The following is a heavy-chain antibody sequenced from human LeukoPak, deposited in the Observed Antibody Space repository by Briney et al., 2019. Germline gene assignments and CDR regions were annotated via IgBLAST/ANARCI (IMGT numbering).Heavy chain of an antibody. V-gene: IGHV4-34*01. D-gene: IGHD1-26*01. CDR2: INHSGST. CDR3: ARVKVGAMKY. CDR1: GGSFSGYY. Sequence: SETLSLTCAVYGGSFSGYYWSWIRQPPGKGLEWIGEINHSGSTNYNPSLKSRGTMSVDTSKNQCSLKLSTVTAADTAEYYCARVKVGAMKYWGQGTLVTVSS. J-gene: IGHJ4*02.